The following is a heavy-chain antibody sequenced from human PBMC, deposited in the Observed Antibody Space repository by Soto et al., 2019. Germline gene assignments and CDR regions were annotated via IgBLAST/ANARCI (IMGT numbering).Heavy chain of an antibody. J-gene: IGHJ4*02. D-gene: IGHD2-21*02. CDR3: ARGGGIVVVTVLYDH. V-gene: IGHV1-46*03. CDR2: INPSGGYT. Sequence: ASVKVSCKASRYTFASYYMNWGRQAPGQGLEWLGIINPSGGYTTYAQRFLGRVTMTSDTSTSTVHMELGSLTSEDTAVYYCARGGGIVVVTVLYDHGGQGTLVTVSS. CDR1: RYTFASYY.